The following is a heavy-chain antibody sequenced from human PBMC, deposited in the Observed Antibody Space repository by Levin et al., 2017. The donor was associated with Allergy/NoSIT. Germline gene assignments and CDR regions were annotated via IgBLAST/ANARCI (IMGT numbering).Heavy chain of an antibody. Sequence: ASVKVSCKVSGHSLTELSMHWVRQSPGKGLEWMGGFDPENGERVYGQKFLGRVTMTEDTSTATGYMELSSLTSDDTAVYYCAIVTFVAGYYSANWFDPWGQGTLVTVSS. CDR2: FDPENGER. J-gene: IGHJ5*02. D-gene: IGHD3-9*01. V-gene: IGHV1-24*01. CDR1: GHSLTELS. CDR3: AIVTFVAGYYSANWFDP.